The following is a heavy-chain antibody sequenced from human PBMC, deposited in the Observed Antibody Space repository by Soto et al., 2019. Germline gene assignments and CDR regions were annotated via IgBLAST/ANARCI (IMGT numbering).Heavy chain of an antibody. Sequence: SETLSLTCAVSGGSISSSTYYWGWIRQPPGKGLEWIGSIYCSGSTNYNPSLKSRVTISVDTSNNQFSLKLSSVTAADTAVYYCARHRINYGMDVWGQGTTVTVSS. V-gene: IGHV4-39*01. CDR3: ARHRINYGMDV. J-gene: IGHJ6*02. CDR1: GGSISSSTYY. CDR2: IYCSGST.